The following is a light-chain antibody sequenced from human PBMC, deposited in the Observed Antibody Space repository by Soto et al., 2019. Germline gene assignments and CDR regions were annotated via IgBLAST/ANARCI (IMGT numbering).Light chain of an antibody. Sequence: NFMLTQPHSVSESPGKTVTISCTRSSGGIASNYVQWYQQRPGSAPTTVIYKNNQRPSGVPARFSGSTDGSSNSASLTISGLQIDDEADYYCQSYDTTTVVFGGGTKLTVL. CDR1: SGGIASNY. CDR2: KNN. V-gene: IGLV6-57*04. CDR3: QSYDTTTVV. J-gene: IGLJ2*01.